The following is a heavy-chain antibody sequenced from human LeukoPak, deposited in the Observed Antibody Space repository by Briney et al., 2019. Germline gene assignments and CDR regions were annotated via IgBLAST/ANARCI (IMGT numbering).Heavy chain of an antibody. CDR2: INHSDDT. CDR1: GGSFSGYY. Sequence: AETLSLTCTVVGGSFSGYYWSWIRQSTGKGLEWIGEINHSDDTSYNPSLKSRVTISVDTSKNQFSLKLSSVTAADTAVYYCARTTEAHSWRTRYYDYYMDVWGKGATVTVSS. J-gene: IGHJ6*03. CDR3: ARTTEAHSWRTRYYDYYMDV. V-gene: IGHV4-34*01. D-gene: IGHD6-13*01.